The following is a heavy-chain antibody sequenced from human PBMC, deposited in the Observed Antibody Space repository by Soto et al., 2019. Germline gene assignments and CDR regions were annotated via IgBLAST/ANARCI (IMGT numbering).Heavy chain of an antibody. CDR2: IWYDGSNK. J-gene: IGHJ3*02. CDR3: ARDGYSSRPGAFDI. Sequence: GGSLRLSCAASGFTFSSYGMHWVRQAPGKGLEWVAVIWYDGSNKYYADSVKGRFTISRDNSKNTLYLQMNSLRAEDTAVYYCARDGYSSRPGAFDIWGQGTMVTVSS. D-gene: IGHD6-13*01. CDR1: GFTFSSYG. V-gene: IGHV3-33*01.